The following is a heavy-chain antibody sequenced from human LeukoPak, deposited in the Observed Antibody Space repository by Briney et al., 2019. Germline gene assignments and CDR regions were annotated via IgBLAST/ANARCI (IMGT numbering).Heavy chain of an antibody. Sequence: GGSLRLSCAGSGFTFADYGMSWVRQAPGKGLEWVSGINWNGGRTDYADSVKGRFTISRDNAKNSLYLQMNSLRAEDTALYYCARRAGAYSHPYDYWGQGTLVTVSS. CDR3: ARRAGAYSHPYDY. D-gene: IGHD4/OR15-4a*01. CDR1: GFTFADYG. CDR2: INWNGGRT. V-gene: IGHV3-20*04. J-gene: IGHJ4*02.